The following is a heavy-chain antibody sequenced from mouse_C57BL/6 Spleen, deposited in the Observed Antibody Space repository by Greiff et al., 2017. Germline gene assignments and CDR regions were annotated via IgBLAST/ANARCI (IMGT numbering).Heavy chain of an antibody. CDR3: ARPYSNYSYYAMDY. CDR1: GYTFTDYN. D-gene: IGHD2-5*01. CDR2: INPNNGGT. J-gene: IGHJ4*01. V-gene: IGHV1-22*01. Sequence: EVQGVESGPELVKPGASVKMSCKASGYTFTDYNMHWVKQSHGKSLEWIGYINPNNGGTSYNQKFKGKATLTVNKSSSTAYMELRSLTSEDSAVYYCARPYSNYSYYAMDYWGQGTSVAVSS.